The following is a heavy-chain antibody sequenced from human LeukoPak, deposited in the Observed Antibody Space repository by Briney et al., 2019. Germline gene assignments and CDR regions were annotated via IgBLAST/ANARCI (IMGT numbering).Heavy chain of an antibody. CDR3: ARGASVAATLRWFDP. Sequence: SETLSLTCALYGGSFSGYYWSWIRQPPGKGLEWIGEINHSGSTNYNPSLKSRVTISVDTSKNQFSLKLSSVTAADTAVYYCARGASVAATLRWFDPWGQGTLVTVSS. J-gene: IGHJ5*02. D-gene: IGHD2-15*01. CDR1: GGSFSGYY. V-gene: IGHV4-34*01. CDR2: INHSGST.